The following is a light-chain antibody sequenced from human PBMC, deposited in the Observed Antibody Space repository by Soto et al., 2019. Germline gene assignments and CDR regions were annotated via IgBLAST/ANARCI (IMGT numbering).Light chain of an antibody. V-gene: IGLV1-40*01. CDR1: SSNIGAGYD. CDR3: QSYDSSLSGSV. CDR2: GNS. J-gene: IGLJ1*01. Sequence: QSVLTQPPSVSGAPGQRVTISCTGSSSNIGAGYDVHWYQQLPGTAPKLLIYGNSNRPSGVPDRFSGSKSGTSASLATTGLQAEDEADYYCQSYDSSLSGSVLGTGTKLTVL.